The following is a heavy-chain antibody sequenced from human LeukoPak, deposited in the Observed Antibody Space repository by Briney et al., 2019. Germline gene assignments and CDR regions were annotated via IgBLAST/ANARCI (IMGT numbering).Heavy chain of an antibody. CDR3: AKDLPDRYSLEY. CDR1: GFTFRNYA. Sequence: GWSLRLSCAASGFTFRNYAMYWVRQAPGKGLEWVAFTNYDGSDRCYADSVKGRFTVSRDNPKNTLYLQMNSLRTEDTAVYYCAKDLPDRYSLEYWGQGTMVTVPS. CDR2: TNYDGSDR. D-gene: IGHD2-15*01. V-gene: IGHV3-30*02. J-gene: IGHJ4*02.